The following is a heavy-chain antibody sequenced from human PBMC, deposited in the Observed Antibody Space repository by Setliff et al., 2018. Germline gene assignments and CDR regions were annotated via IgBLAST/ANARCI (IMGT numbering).Heavy chain of an antibody. Sequence: PSETLSLTCDVFGGSFGDYYWSWIRQPPGKGLEWIGEINQSGSTNYNPSLETRVSISVDTSKNQFSLTLRSLTAADTAVYYSARMAVRVASRPSSPLDYYYYMDLWGKGATVTVSS. J-gene: IGHJ6*03. D-gene: IGHD6-6*01. CDR1: GGSFGDYY. V-gene: IGHV4-34*01. CDR3: ARMAVRVASRPSSPLDYYYYMDL. CDR2: INQSGST.